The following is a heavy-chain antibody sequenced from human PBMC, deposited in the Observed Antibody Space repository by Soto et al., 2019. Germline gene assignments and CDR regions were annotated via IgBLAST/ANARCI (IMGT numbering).Heavy chain of an antibody. J-gene: IGHJ5*02. CDR2: INHSGST. CDR1: GGSFSGYY. D-gene: IGHD3-3*01. V-gene: IGHV4-34*01. Sequence: SETLSLTCAGYGGSFSGYYWSWIRQPPGKGLEWIGEINHSGSTNYNPSLKSRVTISVDTSKNQFSLKLSSVTAADTAVYYCASGQYDFWEANWIDPWGQGTLVTVSS. CDR3: ASGQYDFWEANWIDP.